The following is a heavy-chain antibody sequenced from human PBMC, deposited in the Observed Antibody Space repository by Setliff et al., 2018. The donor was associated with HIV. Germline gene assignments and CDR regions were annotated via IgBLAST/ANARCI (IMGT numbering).Heavy chain of an antibody. D-gene: IGHD5-12*01. J-gene: IGHJ6*02. Sequence: GESLKISCNGSGYSFTTYWISWVRQMPGKGLEWMGRIDPSDSYTDYNPSFQGHVSISVDKSISTAYLQWSGLKASDTAIYYCAGGYEMPEFSYGVDVWGQGTTVTV. CDR2: IDPSDSYT. V-gene: IGHV5-10-1*01. CDR1: GYSFTTYW. CDR3: AGGYEMPEFSYGVDV.